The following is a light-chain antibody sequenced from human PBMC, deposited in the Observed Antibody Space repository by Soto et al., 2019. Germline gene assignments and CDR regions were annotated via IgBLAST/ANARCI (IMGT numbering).Light chain of an antibody. CDR1: SSDIGAYLY. V-gene: IGLV2-8*01. CDR2: EVS. J-gene: IGLJ2*01. CDR3: SSYAGSNKVV. Sequence: QSALAQPTSASGSPGQSVTISCTGTSSDIGAYLYVSWYQQHPGKAPKLIIYEVSQRPSGVPHRFSGSKSGNTASLTVSGLQAEDEADYYCSSYAGSNKVVFGGGTKLTVL.